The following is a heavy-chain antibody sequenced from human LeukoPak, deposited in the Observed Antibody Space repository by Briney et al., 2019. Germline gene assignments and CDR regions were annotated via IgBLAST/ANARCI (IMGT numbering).Heavy chain of an antibody. Sequence: SVKVCCKVSGGTFSSYAISWVRQAPGQGLEWMGGIIPIFGTANYAQKFQGRVTITADESTSTAYMELSSLRSEDTAVYYCARDLDHGYEYYYYYYMDVWGKGTTVTVSS. V-gene: IGHV1-69*13. CDR1: GGTFSSYA. CDR2: IIPIFGTA. D-gene: IGHD3-3*01. J-gene: IGHJ6*03. CDR3: ARDLDHGYEYYYYYYMDV.